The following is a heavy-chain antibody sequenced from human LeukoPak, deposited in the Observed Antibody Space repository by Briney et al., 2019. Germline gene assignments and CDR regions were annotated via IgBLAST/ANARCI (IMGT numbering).Heavy chain of an antibody. J-gene: IGHJ4*02. Sequence: SETLSLTCAVYGGSFSGYYWSWVRQPPGKGLEGIGEINHSGSTNYNPSLKSRVTISVDTSKNQFSLKLSSVTAADTAVYYCARGLGAILWFGELLSPGYFDYWGQGTLVTVSS. V-gene: IGHV4-34*01. CDR3: ARGLGAILWFGELLSPGYFDY. CDR2: INHSGST. CDR1: GGSFSGYY. D-gene: IGHD3-10*01.